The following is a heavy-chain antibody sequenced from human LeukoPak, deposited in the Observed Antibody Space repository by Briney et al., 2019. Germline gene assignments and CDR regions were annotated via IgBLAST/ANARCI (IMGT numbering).Heavy chain of an antibody. D-gene: IGHD6-13*01. CDR2: TYYRSKWYN. Sequence: SQTLSLTSAISGDSVSSNSAAWNWIRQSPSRGLEWLGRTYYRSKWYNDYAVSVKSRITINPDTSKNQFSLQLNSVTPEDTAVYYCARERNGIAAADDYYYYGMDVWGQGTTVTVSS. J-gene: IGHJ6*02. CDR1: GDSVSSNSAA. V-gene: IGHV6-1*01. CDR3: ARERNGIAAADDYYYYGMDV.